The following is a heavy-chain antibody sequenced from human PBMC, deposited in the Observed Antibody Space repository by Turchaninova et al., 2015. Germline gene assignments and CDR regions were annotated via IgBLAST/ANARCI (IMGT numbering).Heavy chain of an antibody. J-gene: IGHJ4*02. Sequence: EVQLVQSGAEVKKPGESLKISCRGSGYSFPSYWIGWLRQRPGKGLEWMGIIYPGDSDTRYSPSFQGQVTISADKSISTAYLQWSSLKASDTAMYYCARGEDIVVVPAAMPSSFDYWGQGTLVTVSS. CDR2: IYPGDSDT. CDR3: ARGEDIVVVPAAMPSSFDY. V-gene: IGHV5-51*01. CDR1: GYSFPSYW. D-gene: IGHD2-2*01.